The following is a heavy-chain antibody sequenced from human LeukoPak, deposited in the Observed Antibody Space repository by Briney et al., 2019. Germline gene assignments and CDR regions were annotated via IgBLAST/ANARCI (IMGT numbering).Heavy chain of an antibody. CDR2: IYHSGST. D-gene: IGHD6-13*01. CDR3: AKYSSSSRPDANWFDP. J-gene: IGHJ5*02. CDR1: GGSISSSSYY. V-gene: IGHV4-39*07. Sequence: SETLSLTCTVSGGSISSSSYYWGWIRQPPGKGLEWIGGIYHSGSTYYNPSLKSRVTISVDTSKNQFSLKLSSVTAADTAVYYCAKYSSSSRPDANWFDPWGQGTLVTVSS.